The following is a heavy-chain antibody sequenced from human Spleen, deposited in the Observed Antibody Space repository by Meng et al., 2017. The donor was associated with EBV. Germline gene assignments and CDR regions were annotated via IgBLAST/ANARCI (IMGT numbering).Heavy chain of an antibody. V-gene: IGHV3-23*04. J-gene: IGHJ4*02. CDR1: GFTFSSYA. CDR2: ISGSGGST. CDR3: AKDQDMTTVVDFDY. D-gene: IGHD4-23*01. Sequence: GRLVGSGGGLVQPGGSLGLSCAASGFTFSSYAMSWVRQAPGKGLEWVSAISGSGGSTYYADSVKGRFTISRDNSKNTLYLQMNSLRAEDTAVYYCAKDQDMTTVVDFDYWGQGTLVTVSS.